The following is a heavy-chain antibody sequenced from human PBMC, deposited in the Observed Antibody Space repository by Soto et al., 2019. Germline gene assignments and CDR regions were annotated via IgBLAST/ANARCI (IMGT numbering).Heavy chain of an antibody. CDR2: ISYDGSNK. D-gene: IGHD6-13*01. CDR1: GFTFSSYG. Sequence: GGSLRLSCAASGFTFSSYGMHWVRQAPGKGLEWVAAISYDGSNKYYADSVKGRFTISRDNSKNTLYLQMNSLRAEDTAVYYCAKLYSSSPFDYWGQGTLVTVSS. CDR3: AKLYSSSPFDY. V-gene: IGHV3-30*18. J-gene: IGHJ4*02.